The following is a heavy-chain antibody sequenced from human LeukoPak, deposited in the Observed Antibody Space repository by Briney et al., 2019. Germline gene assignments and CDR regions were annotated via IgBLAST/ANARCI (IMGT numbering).Heavy chain of an antibody. CDR2: IYYSGST. V-gene: IGHV4-30-4*01. D-gene: IGHD3-22*01. CDR1: GGSISSGDYS. J-gene: IGHJ3*02. CDR3: ARHTARRDYDSSGYYYAFDI. Sequence: SETLSLACTVSGGSISSGDYSWSWIRQPPGKGLEWIGYIYYSGSTYYNPSLKSRVTMSVDTSKNQFSLKLSSVTAADTAVYYCARHTARRDYDSSGYYYAFDIWGQGTMVTVSS.